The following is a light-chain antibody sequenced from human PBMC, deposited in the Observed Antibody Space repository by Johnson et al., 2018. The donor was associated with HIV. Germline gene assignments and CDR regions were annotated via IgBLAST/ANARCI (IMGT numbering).Light chain of an antibody. CDR2: ENN. J-gene: IGLJ1*01. V-gene: IGLV1-51*02. Sequence: QSVLTQPPSMSAAPGQKVTISCSGSSSNIGNNYVSWYQQLPGTAPKLLIYENNKRPSGIPDRFSGSKSGTSATLGITGLQTGDEADYYCGTWDSSLRGVFGTGTKVTVL. CDR3: GTWDSSLRGV. CDR1: SSNIGNNY.